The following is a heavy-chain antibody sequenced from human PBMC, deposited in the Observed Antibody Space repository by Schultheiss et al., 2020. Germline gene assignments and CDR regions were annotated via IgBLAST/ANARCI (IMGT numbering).Heavy chain of an antibody. CDR3: AKGLYDTSGYSFLVGFDY. V-gene: IGHV3-23*01. D-gene: IGHD3-22*01. J-gene: IGHJ4*02. CDR2: ISGSGAYT. Sequence: GGSLRLSCAASGFAFSNYGMTWVRQAPGKGLEWVSTISGSGAYTYYADSVKGRFTISRDNSKNTLFLQMDSLRVEDTAVYFCAKGLYDTSGYSFLVGFDYWGPGALGTVAS. CDR1: GFAFSNYG.